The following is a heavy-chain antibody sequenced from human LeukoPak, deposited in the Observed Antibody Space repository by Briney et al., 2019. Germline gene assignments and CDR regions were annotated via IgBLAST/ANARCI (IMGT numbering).Heavy chain of an antibody. CDR1: GGSISSGGYS. CDR3: ARGDGYNYPNDY. J-gene: IGHJ4*02. V-gene: IGHV4-30-2*01. CDR2: IYHSGST. Sequence: SETLSLTCAVSGGSISSGGYSWSWIRQPPGKDLEWIGYIYHSGSTYYNPSLKSRVTISVDRSKNQFSLKLSSVTAADTAVYYCARGDGYNYPNDYWGQGTLVTVSS. D-gene: IGHD5-24*01.